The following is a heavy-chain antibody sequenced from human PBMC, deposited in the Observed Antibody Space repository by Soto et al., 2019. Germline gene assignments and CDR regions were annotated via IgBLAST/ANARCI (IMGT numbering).Heavy chain of an antibody. J-gene: IGHJ4*02. V-gene: IGHV1-18*01. Sequence: QVQLVQSGAEVKKPGASVKVSCKASGYTFSSYGISWVRQAPGQGLEWMGWISAYNGNTNYAQNLQGRVTITTDTSKGTAYMALRSLRSYDTAVYYCASDHPRDLGAEGYYASSGDFDYWGQGTLVTVSS. CDR2: ISAYNGNT. D-gene: IGHD3-22*01. CDR1: GYTFSSYG. CDR3: ASDHPRDLGAEGYYASSGDFDY.